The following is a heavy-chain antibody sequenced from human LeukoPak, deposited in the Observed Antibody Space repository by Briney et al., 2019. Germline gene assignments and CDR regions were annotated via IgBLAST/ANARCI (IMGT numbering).Heavy chain of an antibody. CDR1: GFTFSSYE. CDR3: AELGIMIGGV. J-gene: IGHJ6*04. Sequence: QSGGSLRLSCAASGFTFSSYEMNWVRQAPGKGLEWVSYISSSGSTIYYADSVKGRFTISRDNAKNSLYLQMNSLRAEDTAVYYCAELGIMIGGVWGKGTTVTISS. CDR2: ISSSGSTI. V-gene: IGHV3-48*03. D-gene: IGHD3-16*01.